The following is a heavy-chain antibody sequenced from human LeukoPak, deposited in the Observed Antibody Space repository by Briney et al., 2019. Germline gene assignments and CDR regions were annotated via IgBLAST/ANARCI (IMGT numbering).Heavy chain of an antibody. CDR3: ARQGTGDSDYLRPHFGY. Sequence: GGSLLISCQGSGFQFSSYWIGWVRPVPGRGAEGMGILYPVDSDTRYNPSFQGQVTISADKSISPAYLQWSSLKASDTAMYYCARQGTGDSDYLRPHFGYWGQGTLVTVSS. CDR1: GFQFSSYW. D-gene: IGHD4-4*01. CDR2: LYPVDSDT. J-gene: IGHJ4*02. V-gene: IGHV5-51*01.